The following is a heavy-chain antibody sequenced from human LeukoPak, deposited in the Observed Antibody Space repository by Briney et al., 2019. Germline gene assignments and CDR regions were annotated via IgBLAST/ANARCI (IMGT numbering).Heavy chain of an antibody. CDR1: GFTFSSYA. CDR3: ARAMIVVRAFDI. V-gene: IGHV3-30-3*01. CDR2: ISYDGSNK. J-gene: IGHJ3*02. Sequence: PGRSLRLSCAASGFTFSSYAMHWVRQAPGKGLEWVAVISYDGSNKYYADSVKGRFTISRDNSKNTLYLQMNSLRAEDTAVYYCARAMIVVRAFDIWGQGTMVTVSS. D-gene: IGHD3-22*01.